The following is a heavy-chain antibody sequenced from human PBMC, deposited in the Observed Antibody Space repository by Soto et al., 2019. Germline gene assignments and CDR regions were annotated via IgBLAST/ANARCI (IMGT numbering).Heavy chain of an antibody. V-gene: IGHV4-59*01. CDR2: ISYSGST. CDR3: ARDPHGSAPDDY. Sequence: PETLSLTCTVSGGSISSYYWIWIRQPPGKGLEWIGYISYSGSTDYNASPKSRVTISVYASKAQVSLKMSSVTAADRAVYYCARDPHGSAPDDYWVHATPAT. D-gene: IGHD3-10*01. J-gene: IGHJ4*01. CDR1: GGSISSYY.